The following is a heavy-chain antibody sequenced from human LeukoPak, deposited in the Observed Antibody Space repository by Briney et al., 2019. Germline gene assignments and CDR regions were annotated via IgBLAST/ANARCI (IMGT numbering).Heavy chain of an antibody. CDR1: GFTFSGYY. J-gene: IGHJ6*02. CDR3: ATPTVTTPTNYYGIDV. D-gene: IGHD4-17*01. V-gene: IGHV3-66*01. Sequence: GGSLRLSCAASGFTFSGYYMSWIRQAPGKGLEWVSVIYSGGSTYYADSVKGRFTISRDNSKNTLYLQMNSLRAEDTAVYYCATPTVTTPTNYYGIDVWGQGTTVTVSS. CDR2: IYSGGST.